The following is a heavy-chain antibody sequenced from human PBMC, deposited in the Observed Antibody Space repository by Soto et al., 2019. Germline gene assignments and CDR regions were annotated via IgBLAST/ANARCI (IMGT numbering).Heavy chain of an antibody. Sequence: VASVKVSCKASGYTFTSYAMHWVRQAPGQRLEWMGWINAGNGNTKYSQKFQGRVTITRDTSASTAYMELSSLRSEDTAVYYCARGLVSSSWYRYVYYYYGMDVWGQGTTVTVSS. D-gene: IGHD6-13*01. CDR3: ARGLVSSSWYRYVYYYYGMDV. J-gene: IGHJ6*02. CDR2: INAGNGNT. CDR1: GYTFTSYA. V-gene: IGHV1-3*01.